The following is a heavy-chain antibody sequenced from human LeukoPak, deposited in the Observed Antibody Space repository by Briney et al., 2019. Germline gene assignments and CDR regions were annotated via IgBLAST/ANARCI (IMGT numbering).Heavy chain of an antibody. J-gene: IGHJ4*02. CDR3: ARDMGATSPFDY. Sequence: SETLSLTCTVSGGSISSSSYYWGWIRQPPGKGLEWIGSIYYSGSTYYNPSLKSRVTISLDTSKNQFSLKLSSVTAADTAVYYCARDMGATSPFDYWGQGTLVTVSS. CDR2: IYYSGST. V-gene: IGHV4-39*07. D-gene: IGHD1-26*01. CDR1: GGSISSSSYY.